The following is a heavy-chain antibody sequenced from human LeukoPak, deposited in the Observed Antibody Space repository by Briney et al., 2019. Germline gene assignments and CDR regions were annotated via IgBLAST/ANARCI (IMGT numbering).Heavy chain of an antibody. J-gene: IGHJ4*02. CDR1: GGSISSGDYY. V-gene: IGHV4-30-4*08. CDR2: IYYSGST. D-gene: IGHD3-22*01. Sequence: SETLSLTCTVSGGSISSGDYYWSWIRPPPGKGLVWIGYIYYSGSTYYNPSLKSRVTISVDTSKNQFSLKLSSVTAADTAVYYCARRPGGYYDSSGYYFHFDYWGQGTLVTVSS. CDR3: ARRPGGYYDSSGYYFHFDY.